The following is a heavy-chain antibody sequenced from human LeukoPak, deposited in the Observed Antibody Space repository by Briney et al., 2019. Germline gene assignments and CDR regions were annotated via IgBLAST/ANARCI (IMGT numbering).Heavy chain of an antibody. CDR3: AKGWGRYFDWLWGGPAFDI. CDR1: GFTFSSYA. CDR2: ISGSGGST. V-gene: IGHV3-23*01. D-gene: IGHD3-9*01. Sequence: PGGSLRLSCAASGFTFSSYAMSWVRQAPGKGLEWVSAISGSGGSTYYADSVKGRFTISRDNSKNTLYLQMNSLRAEDTAVYYCAKGWGRYFDWLWGGPAFDIWGQGTMVTVSS. J-gene: IGHJ3*02.